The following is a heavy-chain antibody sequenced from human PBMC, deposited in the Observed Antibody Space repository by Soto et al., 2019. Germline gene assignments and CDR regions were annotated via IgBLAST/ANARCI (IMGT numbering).Heavy chain of an antibody. CDR2: ISYDGNNQ. Sequence: QVQLVESVGGVVQPGRSLRLSCAASGFTFSSYAIHWVRQAPGKGLEWVSVISYDGNNQYLADSVKGRFTISRDNSMNTLYLHMHSLRAEDTAVYYCARSVGIYYHFYGMDVWGQGTTVTVSS. CDR1: GFTFSSYA. J-gene: IGHJ6*02. V-gene: IGHV3-30-3*01. CDR3: ARSVGIYYHFYGMDV.